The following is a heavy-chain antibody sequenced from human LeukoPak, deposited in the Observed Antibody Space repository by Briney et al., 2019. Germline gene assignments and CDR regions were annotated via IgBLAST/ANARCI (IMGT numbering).Heavy chain of an antibody. CDR1: GGSISSYY. Sequence: PSETLSLTCTVSGGSISSYYWSWIRQPAGKGLEWIGRIYTSGSTNYNPSLKSRVTMSVDTSKSQFSLKLSSVTAADTAVYYCARVLDSSGYYSSYPYYYGMDVWGQGTTVTVSS. J-gene: IGHJ6*02. CDR2: IYTSGST. V-gene: IGHV4-4*07. D-gene: IGHD3-22*01. CDR3: ARVLDSSGYYSSYPYYYGMDV.